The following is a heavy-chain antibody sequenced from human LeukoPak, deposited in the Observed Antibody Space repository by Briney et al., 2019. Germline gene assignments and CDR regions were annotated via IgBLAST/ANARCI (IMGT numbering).Heavy chain of an antibody. CDR2: ISGSGDST. V-gene: IGHV3-23*01. CDR3: AKGTSGRLRSRGFDY. CDR1: GFTLRSYV. Sequence: PGGSLRLSCVASGFTLRSYVMNWVRQTPGKGLEWVSSISGSGDSTFYADSVKGRFTISRDNSKNTLYLQMNSLRAEDTAVYYCAKGTSGRLRSRGFDYWGQGTLVTVSS. J-gene: IGHJ4*02. D-gene: IGHD3-10*01.